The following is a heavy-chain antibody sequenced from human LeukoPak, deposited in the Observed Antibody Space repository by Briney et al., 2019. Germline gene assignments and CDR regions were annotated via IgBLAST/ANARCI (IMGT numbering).Heavy chain of an antibody. V-gene: IGHV3-30*02. CDR1: GFTFSSYG. Sequence: PGGSLRLSCAASGFTFSSYGMHWVRQAPGKGLEWVAFIRYDGSNKYYADSVKGRFTTSRDNPKNTLYLQMNSLRAEDTAVYYCARLDYYGSGSYWHYYYYMDVWGKGTTVTVSS. D-gene: IGHD3-10*01. J-gene: IGHJ6*03. CDR2: IRYDGSNK. CDR3: ARLDYYGSGSYWHYYYYMDV.